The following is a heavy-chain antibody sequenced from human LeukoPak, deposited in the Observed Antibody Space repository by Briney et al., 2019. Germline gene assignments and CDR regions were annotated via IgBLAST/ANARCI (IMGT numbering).Heavy chain of an antibody. D-gene: IGHD2-2*01. V-gene: IGHV4-34*01. Sequence: PSETLSLNCAVYGGSFSAYYWRWIRQPPGKGLQWHGEINHRGSTNYNPSVKSRITISVDTSKNQFSLKLSSVTAADTAMYYCARGAFPCRRGWFDPWGQGTLVTVSS. CDR3: ARGAFPCRRGWFDP. J-gene: IGHJ5*02. CDR1: GGSFSAYY. CDR2: INHRGST.